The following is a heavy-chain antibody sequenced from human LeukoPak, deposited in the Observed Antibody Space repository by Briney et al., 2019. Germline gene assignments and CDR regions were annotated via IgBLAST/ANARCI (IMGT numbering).Heavy chain of an antibody. V-gene: IGHV1-18*01. Sequence: GASVKVSCKASGYTFTSYGISWVRQAPGQGREWMGWISAYNGNTNYAQKLQGRVTMTTDTSTSTAYMELRSLRSDDTAVYYCASIEHKDGGWYGNWFDPWGQGTLVTVSS. CDR1: GYTFTSYG. CDR3: ASIEHKDGGWYGNWFDP. D-gene: IGHD6-19*01. J-gene: IGHJ5*02. CDR2: ISAYNGNT.